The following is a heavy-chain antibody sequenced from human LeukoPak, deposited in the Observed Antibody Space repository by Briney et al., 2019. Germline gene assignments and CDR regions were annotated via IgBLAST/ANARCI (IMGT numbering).Heavy chain of an antibody. D-gene: IGHD6-19*01. CDR1: GYTFTSYA. J-gene: IGHJ6*04. CDR2: INAGNGNT. Sequence: ASVKVSCKASGYTFTSYAMHWVRQAPGQRLEWMGWINAGNGNTKYSQKFQGRVTITRDTSASTAYMELSSLRSEDTAVYYCARALKQPSLDYGWLEENYYYYGMDVWGKGTAVTVSS. V-gene: IGHV1-3*01. CDR3: ARALKQPSLDYGWLEENYYYYGMDV.